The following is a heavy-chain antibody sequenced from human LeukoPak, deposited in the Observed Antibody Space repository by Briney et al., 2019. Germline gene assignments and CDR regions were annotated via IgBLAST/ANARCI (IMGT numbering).Heavy chain of an antibody. Sequence: GGSLRLSCVVSGFTFSNYSMNWVRQAPGKGLEWVSYISSSRTSKYYADSVKGRFTISRDNSKSTLHLQMNSLRAEDRAVYYCAKEYYSGLYDYWGQGTLVTVSS. J-gene: IGHJ4*02. V-gene: IGHV3-48*01. CDR3: AKEYYSGLYDY. CDR1: GFTFSNYS. D-gene: IGHD5-12*01. CDR2: ISSSRTSK.